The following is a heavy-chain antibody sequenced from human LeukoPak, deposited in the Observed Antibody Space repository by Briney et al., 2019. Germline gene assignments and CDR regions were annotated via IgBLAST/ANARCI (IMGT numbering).Heavy chain of an antibody. J-gene: IGHJ5*02. V-gene: IGHV4-34*01. CDR3: ARTNYYGSGSYYPDL. CDR2: INHSGST. D-gene: IGHD3-10*01. CDR1: GGSFSGYY. Sequence: PSETLCLTCAVYGGSFSGYYWSWIRQPPGKGLEWIGEINHSGSTNYNPSLKSRGTLSVDTSKNQFSLKLSSVTAADTAVYYCARTNYYGSGSYYPDLWGEGTLVPVSS.